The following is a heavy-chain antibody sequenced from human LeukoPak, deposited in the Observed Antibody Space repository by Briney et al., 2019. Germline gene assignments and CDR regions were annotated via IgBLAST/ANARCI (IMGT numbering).Heavy chain of an antibody. V-gene: IGHV4-4*02. Sequence: PGGSLRLSCEASGFTFSNYAMSWVRQAPGKGLEWIGEIYHSGSTNYNPSLKSRVTISVDKSKNQFSLKLSSVTAADTAVYYCARTVRGVTNYFDYWGQGTLVTVSS. CDR3: ARTVRGVTNYFDY. CDR1: GFTFSNYAM. D-gene: IGHD3-10*02. J-gene: IGHJ4*02. CDR2: IYHSGST.